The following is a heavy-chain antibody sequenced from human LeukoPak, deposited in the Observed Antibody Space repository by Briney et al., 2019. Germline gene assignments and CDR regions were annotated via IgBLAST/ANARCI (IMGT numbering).Heavy chain of an antibody. J-gene: IGHJ4*02. CDR3: ARSRIAVTKGGFFPNYYFDY. V-gene: IGHV1-2*06. Sequence: ASVKVSCKASGYTFTGYYMHWVRQAPGQGLEWMGRINPNSGGTNYAQKFQGRVTMTRDTSISTAYMELSRLRSDDTAVYYCARSRIAVTKGGFFPNYYFDYWGPGTLVTVSS. D-gene: IGHD6-19*01. CDR1: GYTFTGYY. CDR2: INPNSGGT.